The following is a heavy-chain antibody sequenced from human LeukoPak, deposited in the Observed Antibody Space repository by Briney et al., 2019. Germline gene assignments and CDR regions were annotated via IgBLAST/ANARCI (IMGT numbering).Heavy chain of an antibody. CDR2: ISSSGSTI. D-gene: IGHD3-10*01. V-gene: IGHV3-48*03. Sequence: GGSLRLSCAASGFTFSGYEMNWVRQAPGKGLEWVSYISSSGSTIYYADSVKGRFTISRDNAKNSLYLQMNSLRAEDTAVYYCARGHYGSGSYYYYYYYGMDVWGQGTTVTVSS. J-gene: IGHJ6*02. CDR1: GFTFSGYE. CDR3: ARGHYGSGSYYYYYYYGMDV.